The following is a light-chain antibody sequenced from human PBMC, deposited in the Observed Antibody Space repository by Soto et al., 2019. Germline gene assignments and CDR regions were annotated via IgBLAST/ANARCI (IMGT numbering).Light chain of an antibody. V-gene: IGKV4-1*01. J-gene: IGKJ4*01. CDR3: QQSYSSPLP. CDR1: QSVLHTSYNKNY. Sequence: DIVMTQSPDSLAVSLGERATINCKSSQSVLHTSYNKNYLTWYQQKPGHPPKVLIYWASTRESGLPDRFSGSVSGTDFTLTFSDLRAEVVAVYCCQQSYSSPLPFGGGTKVEIK. CDR2: WAS.